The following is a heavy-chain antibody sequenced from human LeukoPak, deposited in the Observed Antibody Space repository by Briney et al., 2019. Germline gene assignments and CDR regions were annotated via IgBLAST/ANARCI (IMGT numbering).Heavy chain of an antibody. CDR2: IYYSGTT. D-gene: IGHD6-13*01. CDR1: GGSVSSSSYC. J-gene: IGHJ3*02. CDR3: ARHSSSWYLDDAFDI. V-gene: IGHV4-39*01. Sequence: NTSETLSLTCTVSGGSVSSSSYCWGWIRQPPGKGLEWIGSIYYSGTTYYNPSLKSRVTISVDTPKNQFSLKLSSVTAADTAVYYCARHSSSWYLDDAFDIWGQGTMVTVSS.